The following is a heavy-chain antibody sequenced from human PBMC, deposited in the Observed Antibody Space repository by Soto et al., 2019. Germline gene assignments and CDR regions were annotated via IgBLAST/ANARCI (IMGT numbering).Heavy chain of an antibody. J-gene: IGHJ4*02. CDR3: AKGSGSYDKMAFDY. CDR2: ISGSGGST. V-gene: IGHV3-23*01. CDR1: GFTFSSYA. D-gene: IGHD3-10*01. Sequence: EVQLLESGGGLVQPGGSLRLSCAASGFTFSSYAMSWVRQAPGKGLEWVSAISGSGGSTCYADSVKGRFTISRDNSKNTLYLQMNSRRAEDTAVYYCAKGSGSYDKMAFDYWGQGTLVTVSS.